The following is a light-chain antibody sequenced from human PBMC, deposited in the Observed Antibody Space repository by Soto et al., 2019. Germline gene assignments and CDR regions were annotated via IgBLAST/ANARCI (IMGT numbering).Light chain of an antibody. CDR2: DVS. J-gene: IGLJ1*01. CDR3: SSYTSXSTLYV. V-gene: IGLV2-14*01. CDR1: SSDVGGYNY. Sequence: SVLTQPASVAGSPGQSITISCTGTSSDVGGYNYVSWYQQHPGKAPKLMIYDVSNRPSGVSNRFSGSKSGNTASLTISGLQAEDEAAYYCSSYTSXSTLYVFGTGTKVTVL.